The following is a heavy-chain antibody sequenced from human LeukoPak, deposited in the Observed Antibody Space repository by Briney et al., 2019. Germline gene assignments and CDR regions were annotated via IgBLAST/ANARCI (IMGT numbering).Heavy chain of an antibody. D-gene: IGHD6-13*01. V-gene: IGHV1-2*04. CDR3: AREVIAAADNYGMDV. J-gene: IGHJ6*02. CDR1: GYTFTGYY. Sequence: ASVKVSCKASGYTFTGYYMHWVRQAPGQGLEWMGWINPNSGGTNYAQKFQGWVTMTRDTSISTAYMELSRLRSDDTAVYYCAREVIAAADNYGMDVWGQVTTVTVSS. CDR2: INPNSGGT.